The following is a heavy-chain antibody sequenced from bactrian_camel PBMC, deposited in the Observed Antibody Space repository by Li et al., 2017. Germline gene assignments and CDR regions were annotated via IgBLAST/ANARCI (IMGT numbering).Heavy chain of an antibody. D-gene: IGHD6*01. CDR2: IDTGGSST. J-gene: IGHJ4*01. CDR1: GFTYRRYC. V-gene: IGHV3S1*01. CDR3: TREDPGAGRAD. Sequence: QVQLVESGGGSVQSGGSLRLSCVASGFTYRRYCMAWFRQVAGKEREEVATIDTGGSSTYYVDSVKGRFTISRDNAKNALYLQLNSLKTEDTAMYYCTREDPGAGRADWGQGTQVTVS.